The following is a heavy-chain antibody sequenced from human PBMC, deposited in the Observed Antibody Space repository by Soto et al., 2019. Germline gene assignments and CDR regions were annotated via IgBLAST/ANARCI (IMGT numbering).Heavy chain of an antibody. CDR2: IKQDGSEK. CDR3: AGGGGIAVAAPPYFDY. J-gene: IGHJ4*02. Sequence: EVQLVESGGGLVQPGGSLRLSCAASGFTFSSYWMSWVRQAPGKGLEWVANIKQDGSEKYYVDSVKGRFTISRDNAKNSLYLQIDRLGAADPAVDYCAGGGGIAVAAPPYFDYWGQGTLVTVSS. V-gene: IGHV3-7*01. CDR1: GFTFSSYW. D-gene: IGHD6-19*01.